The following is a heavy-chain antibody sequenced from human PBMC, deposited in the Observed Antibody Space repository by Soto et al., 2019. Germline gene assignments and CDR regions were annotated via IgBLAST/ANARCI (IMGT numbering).Heavy chain of an antibody. Sequence: PSETLSLTCTVSGGSISSGDYYWSWIRQPPGKGLEWIGYIYYSGSTYYNPSLKSRVTISVDTSKNQFSLKLSSVTAADTAVYYCARALVVAATEGWGGSDWFDPWGQGTLVTVSS. J-gene: IGHJ5*02. CDR1: GGSISSGDYY. D-gene: IGHD2-15*01. CDR3: ARALVVAATEGWGGSDWFDP. CDR2: IYYSGST. V-gene: IGHV4-30-4*01.